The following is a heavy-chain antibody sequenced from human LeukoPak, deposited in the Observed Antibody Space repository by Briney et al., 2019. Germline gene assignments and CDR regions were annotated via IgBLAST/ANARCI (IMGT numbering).Heavy chain of an antibody. Sequence: GGSLRLSCAASGFTVSSNYMNWVRQAPGKGLECVSTISGSGKNTYYADSVKGRFTISRDSSKNTLYLQINSLRAEDTAVYYCVKGREAYSGSYTPFDSWGQGTRVTVSS. CDR3: VKGREAYSGSYTPFDS. CDR2: ISGSGKNT. CDR1: GFTVSSNY. J-gene: IGHJ4*02. D-gene: IGHD1-26*01. V-gene: IGHV3-23*01.